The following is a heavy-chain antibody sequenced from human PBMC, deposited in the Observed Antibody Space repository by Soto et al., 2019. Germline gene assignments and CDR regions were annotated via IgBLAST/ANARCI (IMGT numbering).Heavy chain of an antibody. D-gene: IGHD6-13*01. J-gene: IGHJ3*02. V-gene: IGHV3-30-3*01. CDR3: ARRSSWSGAFDI. CDR2: ISYDGSNK. Sequence: QVQLVESGGGVVQPGRSLRLSCAASGFTFSTYAMHWVRQAPDKGLEWVTVISYDGSNKFYADSVKGRFTISRDNSKNTMYLQVNSLRLEDTAVYYWARRSSWSGAFDIWGQGTMVTVSS. CDR1: GFTFSTYA.